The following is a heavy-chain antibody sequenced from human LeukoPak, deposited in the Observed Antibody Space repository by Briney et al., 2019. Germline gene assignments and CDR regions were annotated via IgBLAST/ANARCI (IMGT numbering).Heavy chain of an antibody. J-gene: IGHJ2*01. D-gene: IGHD3-22*01. V-gene: IGHV4-38-2*02. CDR2: IYHGGPT. CDR3: ARDQGVDYYDSSGYGYFDL. Sequence: ADTLSLTRTLSGYFISSGYYWGWIRQTPGKGLDWIGNIYHGGPTYYNPSLTSRVTISVDTSKYQFYLKLTSVTAADTAVYYCARDQGVDYYDSSGYGYFDLWGRGTLVTVSS. CDR1: GYFISSGYY.